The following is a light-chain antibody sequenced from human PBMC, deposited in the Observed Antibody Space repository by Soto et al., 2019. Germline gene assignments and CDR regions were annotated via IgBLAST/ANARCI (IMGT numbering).Light chain of an antibody. V-gene: IGLV2-23*01. CDR3: CSYAGDSTPYV. Sequence: QSVLTQPASVSGSPGQSITISCTGTSSDVGSYNFVSWYQQYPGKAPKVIIYEGTKRPSGVSNRFSGSKSGNTASLTISGLQAEDEADYYCCSYAGDSTPYVFGTGTKAPS. J-gene: IGLJ1*01. CDR2: EGT. CDR1: SSDVGSYNF.